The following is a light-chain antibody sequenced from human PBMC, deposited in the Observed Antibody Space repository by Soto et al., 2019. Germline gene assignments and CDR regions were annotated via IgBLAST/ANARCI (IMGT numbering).Light chain of an antibody. CDR2: GAS. CDR1: QSVSSSH. Sequence: EIVLTQSPGTLSLSPGERATLSCRASQSVSSSHLAWYQQKPGQAPRLLISGASSRATGIPDRFTGSGSGTDFTLTISRLEPEDFAVYYCQQYGSSPRTFGQGTTVHIK. V-gene: IGKV3-20*01. CDR3: QQYGSSPRT. J-gene: IGKJ1*01.